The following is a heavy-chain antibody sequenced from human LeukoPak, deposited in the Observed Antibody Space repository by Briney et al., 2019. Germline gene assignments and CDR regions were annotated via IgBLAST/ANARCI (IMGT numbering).Heavy chain of an antibody. CDR2: IRYDGSNK. D-gene: IGHD1-7*01. V-gene: IGHV3-30*02. CDR1: GFTFSSYG. J-gene: IGHJ4*02. Sequence: GSLRLSCAASGFTFSSYGMHWVRQAPGKGLEWVAFIRYDGSNKYYADSVKGRFTISRDNAKNSLHLQMNSLRVEDTAVYYCARERNNWNYEGFDYWGQGTLVTVSS. CDR3: ARERNNWNYEGFDY.